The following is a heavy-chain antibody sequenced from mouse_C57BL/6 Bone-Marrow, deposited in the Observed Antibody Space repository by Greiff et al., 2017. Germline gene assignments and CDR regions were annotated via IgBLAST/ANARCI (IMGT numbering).Heavy chain of an antibody. CDR2: IYPGGGYT. Sequence: VQLQQSGAELVRPGTSVKMSCKASGYTFTNYWIGWAKQRPGHGLEWIGDIYPGGGYTNYNEKFKGKATLTADKSSSTAYMQFSSLTSEDSAIYYCARETYYYGSSWHWYFDVWGTGTTVTVSS. D-gene: IGHD1-1*01. V-gene: IGHV1-63*01. J-gene: IGHJ1*03. CDR1: GYTFTNYW. CDR3: ARETYYYGSSWHWYFDV.